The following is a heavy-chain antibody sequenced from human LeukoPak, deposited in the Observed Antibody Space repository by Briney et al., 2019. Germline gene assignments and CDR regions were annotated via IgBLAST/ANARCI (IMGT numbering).Heavy chain of an antibody. J-gene: IGHJ4*02. CDR1: GFTFSSYA. CDR2: ISGSGGST. V-gene: IGHV3-23*01. Sequence: GGSLRLSCAASGFTFSSYAMSWVRQPPGKGLEWVSAISGSGGSTYYADSVKGRFTISRDNSKNTLYLQMNSLRAEDTAVYYCAKPPPRSGSYSPGVYWGQGTLVTVSS. D-gene: IGHD1-26*01. CDR3: AKPPPRSGSYSPGVY.